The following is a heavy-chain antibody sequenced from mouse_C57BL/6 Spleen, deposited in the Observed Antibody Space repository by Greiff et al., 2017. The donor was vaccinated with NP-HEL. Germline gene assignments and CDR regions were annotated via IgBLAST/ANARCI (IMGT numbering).Heavy chain of an antibody. Sequence: QVQLQQPGAELVRPGSSVKLSCKASGYTFTSYWLHWVKQSPLQGLEWIGNIDPSDSETHYNQKFKDKATLTVDKSSSTAYMQLSSLTSEDSAVYYCARGGEAMDYWGQGTSVTVSS. CDR3: ARGGEAMDY. V-gene: IGHV1-52*01. CDR1: GYTFTSYW. J-gene: IGHJ4*01. CDR2: IDPSDSET.